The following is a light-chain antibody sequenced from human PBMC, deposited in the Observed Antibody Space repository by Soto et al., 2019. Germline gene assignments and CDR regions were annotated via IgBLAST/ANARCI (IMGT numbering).Light chain of an antibody. CDR1: SGDVGGYDY. CDR2: EVT. Sequence: QSALTQPASVSGSPGQSIAISCTGTSGDVGGYDYVSCYQQHPDKAPKLMIYEVTKRPSWVSNRFSGSKSGNTASLTISGLQPEDEADYYCSSHTSGSTRVFGSGTKLTVL. CDR3: SSHTSGSTRV. J-gene: IGLJ1*01. V-gene: IGLV2-14*01.